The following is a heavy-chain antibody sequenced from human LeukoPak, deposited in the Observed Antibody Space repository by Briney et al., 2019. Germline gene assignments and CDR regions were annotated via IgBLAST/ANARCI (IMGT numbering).Heavy chain of an antibody. V-gene: IGHV4-4*07. D-gene: IGHD3-3*02. J-gene: IGHJ3*02. Sequence: PSETLSLTCTVSGGSISHYYWSWIRQPAGKGLEWIGRIYSSGSTSYNPSLKSRVSMSVDTSKNQVSLKLSSVTAADTAVYYCARGNWAIFGVVRGAAFDIWGQGTMVTVSS. CDR3: ARGNWAIFGVVRGAAFDI. CDR2: IYSSGST. CDR1: GGSISHYY.